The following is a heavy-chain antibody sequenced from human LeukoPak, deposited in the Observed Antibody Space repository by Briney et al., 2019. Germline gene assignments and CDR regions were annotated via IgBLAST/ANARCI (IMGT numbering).Heavy chain of an antibody. V-gene: IGHV4-4*02. D-gene: IGHD3-16*02. Sequence: PGGSLRLSCAASGFTFSSYEMNWVRQPPGKGLEWIGEIYHSGSTNYNPSLKSRVTISVDKSKNQFSLKLSSVTAADTAVYYCARGYYDYVWGSYRDYYYMDVWGKGTTVTVSS. CDR2: IYHSGST. CDR1: GFTFSSYE. J-gene: IGHJ6*03. CDR3: ARGYYDYVWGSYRDYYYMDV.